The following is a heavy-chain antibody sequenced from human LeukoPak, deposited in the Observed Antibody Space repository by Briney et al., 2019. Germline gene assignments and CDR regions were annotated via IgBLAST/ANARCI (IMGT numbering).Heavy chain of an antibody. Sequence: GGSLRLSCAASGFTFSSYAMSWVRQAPGKGLEWVAGISGSGGSPYYAESMKGRFTISRDNSKNMLHLQMNSLIADDTAVYYCARGSSGSYYNSRFDFWGQGTLVSVSS. CDR2: ISGSGGSP. V-gene: IGHV3-23*01. CDR1: GFTFSSYA. CDR3: ARGSSGSYYNSRFDF. D-gene: IGHD3-10*01. J-gene: IGHJ4*02.